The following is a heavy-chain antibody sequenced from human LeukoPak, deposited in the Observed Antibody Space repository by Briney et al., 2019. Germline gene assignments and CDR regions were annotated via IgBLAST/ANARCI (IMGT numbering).Heavy chain of an antibody. CDR1: GFTFSSYA. CDR3: AKNPTRRNYFYGMAG. Sequence: GGSLRLSCAASGFTFSSYAMAWVRQAPGKGLKGVSSISGGGGDTHYADSVKGRFPISRDNSKNTLYLQMNSLRVEDRAVYYCAKNPTRRNYFYGMAGWGQGTTVTVS. V-gene: IGHV3-23*01. CDR2: ISGGGGDT. J-gene: IGHJ6*02. D-gene: IGHD3-10*01.